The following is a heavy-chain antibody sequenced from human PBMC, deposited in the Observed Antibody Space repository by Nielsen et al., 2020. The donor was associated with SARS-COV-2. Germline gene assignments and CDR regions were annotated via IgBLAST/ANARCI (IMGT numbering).Heavy chain of an antibody. V-gene: IGHV4-31*03. Sequence: SETLSLTCTVSGGSISSAGYYWSWIRQHPGKSLEWIGYIYYSGSTYYNPSLKSRVTISLDTSKNQFSLNLSSVTAADTAVYYCARGKAGVPAALMQVNWFDPWGQGTLVTVSS. D-gene: IGHD6-13*01. CDR3: ARGKAGVPAALMQVNWFDP. CDR2: IYYSGST. CDR1: GGSISSAGYY. J-gene: IGHJ5*02.